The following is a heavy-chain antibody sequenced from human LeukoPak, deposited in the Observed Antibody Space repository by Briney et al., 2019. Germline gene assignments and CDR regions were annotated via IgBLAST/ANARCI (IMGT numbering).Heavy chain of an antibody. CDR2: IYTSGST. CDR1: GGSISSGSYY. V-gene: IGHV4-61*02. J-gene: IGHJ5*02. Sequence: SQTLSLTCTVSGGSISSGSYYWSWIRQPAGKGLEWIGRIYTSGSTSYSPSLKSRVTISMDKSKNQVSLRLTSVTAADTAVYYCARDRAYGSGKYWFDPWGQGTLVTVSS. D-gene: IGHD3-10*01. CDR3: ARDRAYGSGKYWFDP.